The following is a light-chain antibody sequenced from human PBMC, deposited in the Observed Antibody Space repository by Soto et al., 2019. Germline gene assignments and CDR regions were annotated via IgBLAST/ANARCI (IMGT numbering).Light chain of an antibody. V-gene: IGLV2-11*01. CDR2: DVN. J-gene: IGLJ3*02. CDR3: CSYADTYTWV. CDR1: SRDVGGYND. Sequence: QSALTQPRSVSGSPGQSVTISCTGTSRDVGGYNDVSWYQHHPGRASRLMIYDVNKRPSGVPARFSGSKSGNTASLTISGLQAEDEAAYYCCSYADTYTWVFGGGTQLTVL.